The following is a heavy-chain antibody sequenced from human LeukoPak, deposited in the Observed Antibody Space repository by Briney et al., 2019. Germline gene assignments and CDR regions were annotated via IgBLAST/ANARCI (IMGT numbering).Heavy chain of an antibody. Sequence: GGSLRLSCAASGFTFSSYAMHWVRQAPGKGLEWVAMIWYDGSNEYYADSVKGRFTISRDNSKNTLFLQMNSLRAEDTAVYYCARDLGATHFDYWGQGTLVTVSS. V-gene: IGHV3-33*08. CDR2: IWYDGSNE. CDR3: ARDLGATHFDY. D-gene: IGHD1-26*01. CDR1: GFTFSSYA. J-gene: IGHJ4*02.